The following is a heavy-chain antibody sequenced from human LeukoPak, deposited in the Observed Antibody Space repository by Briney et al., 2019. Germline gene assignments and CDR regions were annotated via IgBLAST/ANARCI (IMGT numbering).Heavy chain of an antibody. CDR3: AKGGSSLYFFDY. Sequence: PGGSLRLSCAASGFTVSSNYINWVRQAPGKGLEWVSAISGSGGSTYYADSVKGRFTISRDNSKNTLYLQMNSLRAEDTAVYYCAKGGSSLYFFDYWGQGTLVTVSS. D-gene: IGHD1-26*01. CDR1: GFTVSSNY. V-gene: IGHV3-23*01. J-gene: IGHJ4*02. CDR2: ISGSGGST.